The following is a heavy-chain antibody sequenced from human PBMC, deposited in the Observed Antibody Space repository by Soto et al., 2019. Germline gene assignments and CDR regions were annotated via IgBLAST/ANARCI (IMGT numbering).Heavy chain of an antibody. D-gene: IGHD5-12*01. CDR1: GFNFDDYA. V-gene: IGHV3-9*01. Sequence: FLRLCCAASGFNFDDYAMPWVRQAPGKGLAWVSGISWNSGSIGYAGSVKGRCTISRVHAKNSLYLQTNSLRAEATALSECAKAIRLGDYYYYGMYVWGQGPTGAVAS. CDR2: ISWNSGSI. CDR3: AKAIRLGDYYYYGMYV. J-gene: IGHJ6*02.